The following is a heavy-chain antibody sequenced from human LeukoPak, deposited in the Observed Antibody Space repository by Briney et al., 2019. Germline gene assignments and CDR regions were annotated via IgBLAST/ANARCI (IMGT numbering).Heavy chain of an antibody. J-gene: IGHJ4*02. V-gene: IGHV3-21*06. D-gene: IGHD3-22*01. CDR1: GFTFTAFS. CDR3: ARVDFGDYFDTSDYHFFDF. CDR2: IRSESTFT. Sequence: GGSLRLSCAASGFTFTAFSMSWVRQAPGKALEWVSSIRSESTFTSYSDSVKGRFTISRDNAKNSLHLQMNSLRAEDTAVYFCARVDFGDYFDTSDYHFFDFWGQGTLVPVSS.